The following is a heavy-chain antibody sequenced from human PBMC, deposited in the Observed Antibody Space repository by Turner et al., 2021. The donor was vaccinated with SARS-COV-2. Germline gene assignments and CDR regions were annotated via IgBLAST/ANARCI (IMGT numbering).Heavy chain of an antibody. CDR1: GGSISSSSYY. D-gene: IGHD2-2*02. CDR2: IYYSGST. V-gene: IGHV4-39*01. J-gene: IGHJ6*02. CDR3: TGEVVVPTTILGAVYGMDV. Sequence: QLQLQESGPGLGQPSETLSLTCTVSGGSISSSSYYWGWIRQPPGKGLEWIGSIYYSGSTYYNPTLKSRVTISVDTSKNQFSLKLSSVTAADTAVYYCTGEVVVPTTILGAVYGMDVWGQGTTVTVSS.